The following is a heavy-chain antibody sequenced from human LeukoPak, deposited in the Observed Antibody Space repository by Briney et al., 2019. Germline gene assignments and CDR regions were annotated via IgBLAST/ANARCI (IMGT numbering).Heavy chain of an antibody. V-gene: IGHV1-69*13. J-gene: IGHJ6*02. Sequence: SVTVSCTASGGTFSSYAISWVRQAPGQGLEWMGGIIPIFGTANYAQKFQGRVTITADESTSTAYMELSSLRSEDTAVYYCARDPRDVRQLRSQEVYYGMDVWGQGTTVTVSS. D-gene: IGHD5-18*01. CDR1: GGTFSSYA. CDR3: ARDPRDVRQLRSQEVYYGMDV. CDR2: IIPIFGTA.